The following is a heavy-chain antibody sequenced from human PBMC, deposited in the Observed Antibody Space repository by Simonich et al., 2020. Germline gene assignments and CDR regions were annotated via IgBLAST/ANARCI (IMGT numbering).Heavy chain of an antibody. V-gene: IGHV3-30*07. J-gene: IGHJ5*02. Sequence: QVQLVESGGGVVQPGRSLRLSCAASGFTFISYAMHWVRQAPGKGREGVAVIAYDGSKKDYADSVKGRFTSARDNSKNTLYLQMNSLRAEDTAVYYCARDRNWGWFDPWGQGTLVTVSS. CDR1: GFTFISYA. CDR2: IAYDGSKK. CDR3: ARDRNWGWFDP. D-gene: IGHD7-27*01.